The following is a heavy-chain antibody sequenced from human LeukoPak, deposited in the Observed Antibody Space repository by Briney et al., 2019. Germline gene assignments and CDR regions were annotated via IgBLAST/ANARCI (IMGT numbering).Heavy chain of an antibody. Sequence: GGSLRLSCAASGFTFSSYAMSWVRQAPGKGLEWVSAIGGSVGSTYYADSVKGRFTISRDNSKNTLYLQMNSLRAEDTAVYYCAKDRSVVAAVYYYYGMDVWGQGTTVTVSS. V-gene: IGHV3-23*01. CDR2: IGGSVGST. J-gene: IGHJ6*02. CDR3: AKDRSVVAAVYYYYGMDV. D-gene: IGHD2-15*01. CDR1: GFTFSSYA.